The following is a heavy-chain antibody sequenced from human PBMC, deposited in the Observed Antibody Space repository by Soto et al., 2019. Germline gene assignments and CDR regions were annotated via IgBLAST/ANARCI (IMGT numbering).Heavy chain of an antibody. J-gene: IGHJ4*02. CDR2: INASNGNT. D-gene: IGHD3-3*01. CDR1: GYSFTNYG. Sequence: QVQLVQSGPEVKRPGASVKVSCKASGYSFTNYGLSWLRQAPVQGLEWMGWINASNGNTVYAQKLQGRVTMTTDTSTSTAYMELRSLRSDDTAIYYCALEIIGRRFDSWGQGTLFTVSS. V-gene: IGHV1-18*01. CDR3: ALEIIGRRFDS.